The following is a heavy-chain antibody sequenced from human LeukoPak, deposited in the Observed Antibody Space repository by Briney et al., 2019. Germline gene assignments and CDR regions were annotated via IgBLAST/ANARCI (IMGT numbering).Heavy chain of an antibody. Sequence: ASVKVSCKASGYTFTGYYMHWVRQAPGQGLEGMGWINPNSGGTNYAQKFQGRVTMTRDTSISTASMELSRLRSDDTAVYYCARGYPLIGYCSSTSCADFDYWGQGTLVTVSS. J-gene: IGHJ4*02. CDR1: GYTFTGYY. V-gene: IGHV1-2*02. CDR3: ARGYPLIGYCSSTSCADFDY. CDR2: INPNSGGT. D-gene: IGHD2-2*01.